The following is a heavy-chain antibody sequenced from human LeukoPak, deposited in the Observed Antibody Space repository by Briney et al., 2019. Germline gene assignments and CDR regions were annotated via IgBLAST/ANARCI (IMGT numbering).Heavy chain of an antibody. V-gene: IGHV1-18*01. D-gene: IGHD6-19*01. CDR1: GYTFASYG. CDR2: ISAYNGNT. J-gene: IGHJ4*02. Sequence: ASVKVSCKASGYTFASYGISWVRQAPGQGLEWMGWISAYNGNTNYAQELQGRVTMTTDTSTSTAYMELRSLRSDDTAVYYCAREYSSGWSFDYWGQGTLVTVSS. CDR3: AREYSSGWSFDY.